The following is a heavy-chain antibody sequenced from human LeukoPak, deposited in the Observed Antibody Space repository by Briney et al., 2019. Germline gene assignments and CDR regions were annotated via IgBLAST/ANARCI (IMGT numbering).Heavy chain of an antibody. CDR1: AFTYSSYA. Sequence: SGGSLRLSCSASAFTYSSYAMIWLRQAPGKGLEGFSAISGGDSSTYYEDHVKVRFTIYSDNSKTTLDLQMNSPGAADMSLYSCAKDWAEVTHWYFDLWGRGTLVTASS. D-gene: IGHD2-21*02. CDR3: AKDWAEVTHWYFDL. J-gene: IGHJ2*01. CDR2: ISGGDSST. V-gene: IGHV3-23*01.